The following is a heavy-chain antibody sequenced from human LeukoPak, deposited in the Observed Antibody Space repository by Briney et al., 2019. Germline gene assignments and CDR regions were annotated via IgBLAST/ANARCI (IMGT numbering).Heavy chain of an antibody. V-gene: IGHV4-39*01. CDR2: IYYSGNT. CDR1: GGSISSSSYY. Sequence: SETLSLTCTVSGGSISSSSYYWGWIRQPPGKGLEWIGSIYYSGNTYYNPSLKSRVTISVDTSKNQFSLKLSSVTAADTAVYYCVWQGIAVAGANFDYWGQGTLVTVSS. J-gene: IGHJ4*02. CDR3: VWQGIAVAGANFDY. D-gene: IGHD6-19*01.